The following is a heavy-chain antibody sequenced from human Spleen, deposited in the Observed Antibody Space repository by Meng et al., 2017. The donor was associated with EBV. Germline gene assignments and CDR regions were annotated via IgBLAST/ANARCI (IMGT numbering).Heavy chain of an antibody. CDR1: GGSPSSYA. J-gene: IGHJ5*02. V-gene: IGHV1-69*12. Sequence: QAQLVQSGAEMKKPGSSVKVSCKASGGSPSSYAISWVRQAPGQGLEWMGVIIPIMGTAKIAQKFQDRLTITADESTNTAYMELSSLRSDDTAVYYCARDFSGDTSSSNRYPWGQGTLVTVAS. CDR3: ARDFSGDTSSSNRYP. CDR2: IIPIMGTA. D-gene: IGHD6-6*01.